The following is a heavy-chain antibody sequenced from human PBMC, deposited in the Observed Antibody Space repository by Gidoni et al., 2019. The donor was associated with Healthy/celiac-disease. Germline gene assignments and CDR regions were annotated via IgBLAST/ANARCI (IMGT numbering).Heavy chain of an antibody. Sequence: QVQLVESGGGVVQPGRSLRLPCAASGFTFSSYAMHWVRQAPGKGLEWVAVISYDGSNKYYADSVKGRFTISRDNSKNTLYLQMNSLRAEDTAVYYCARVGGLRYFDWLLEASLYGMDVWGQGTTVTVSS. CDR2: ISYDGSNK. V-gene: IGHV3-30*04. CDR1: GFTFSSYA. D-gene: IGHD3-9*01. J-gene: IGHJ6*02. CDR3: ARVGGLRYFDWLLEASLYGMDV.